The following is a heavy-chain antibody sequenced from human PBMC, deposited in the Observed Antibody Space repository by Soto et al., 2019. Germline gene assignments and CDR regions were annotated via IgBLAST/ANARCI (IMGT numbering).Heavy chain of an antibody. D-gene: IGHD6-13*01. CDR1: SGSISSSNW. CDR2: IYHSGST. Sequence: SETLSLTCAVSSGSISSSNWWSWVRQPPGKGLEWIGEIYHSGSTNYIPSLKSRVTISVDKSKNQFSLKLSSVTSADTAVYYCARAFQVYSSSWYGYDAFDIWGQGTMVTVSS. V-gene: IGHV4-4*02. J-gene: IGHJ3*02. CDR3: ARAFQVYSSSWYGYDAFDI.